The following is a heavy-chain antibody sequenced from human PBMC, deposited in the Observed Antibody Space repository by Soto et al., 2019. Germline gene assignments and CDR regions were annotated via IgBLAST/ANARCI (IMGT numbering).Heavy chain of an antibody. CDR3: ARVSPLGGSCDY. CDR1: GGSISSGGDY. V-gene: IGHV4-31*03. D-gene: IGHD2-15*01. J-gene: IGHJ4*02. Sequence: PSETLSLTCTVSGGSISSGGDYWSWIRQHPGKGLEWIGYIYYSGSTYYNPSLKSRVTISVDTSKNQFSLKLSSVTAADTAVYYCARVSPLGGSCDYWGQGTLVTVSS. CDR2: IYYSGST.